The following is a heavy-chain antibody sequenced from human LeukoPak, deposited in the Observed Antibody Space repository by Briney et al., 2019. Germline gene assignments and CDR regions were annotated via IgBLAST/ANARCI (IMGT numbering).Heavy chain of an antibody. CDR1: GFTFSSYA. CDR2: ISYDGSNK. CDR3: AKDPDYHIFYMDV. V-gene: IGHV3-30-3*01. J-gene: IGHJ6*03. Sequence: QTGGSLRLSCAASGFTFSSYAMHWVRQAPGKGLEWVAVISYDGSNKYYADSVKGRFTISRDNSKNTLYLQMNSLRAEDTAVYYCAKDPDYHIFYMDVWGKGTTVTVSS.